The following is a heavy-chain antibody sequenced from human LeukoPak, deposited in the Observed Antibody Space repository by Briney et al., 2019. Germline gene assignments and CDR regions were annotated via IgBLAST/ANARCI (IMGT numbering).Heavy chain of an antibody. CDR2: IIPIFGTA. CDR3: AYLGYCSGGSCLPTNY. CDR1: GGTFSSYA. V-gene: IGHV1-69*01. Sequence: SVKVSCKASGGTFSSYAISWVRQAPGQGLEWMGGIIPIFGTANYAQKFQGRVTITADESTSTAYMELSSLRSDDTAVYYCAYLGYCSGGSCLPTNYWGQGTLVTVSS. J-gene: IGHJ4*02. D-gene: IGHD2-15*01.